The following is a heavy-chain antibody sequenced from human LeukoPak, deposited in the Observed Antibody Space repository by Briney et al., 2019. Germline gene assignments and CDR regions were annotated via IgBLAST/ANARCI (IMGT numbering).Heavy chain of an antibody. J-gene: IGHJ2*01. Sequence: ASVKVSCTASGYTFSNYGITWVRQAPGQGLEWMGWISAYNGNTNHAQKLQGRVTMTTDTSTSTAYMELRYLRSDDTAVYYCARLGSVDWYFDLWGRGTLVTVSS. CDR1: GYTFSNYG. CDR2: ISAYNGNT. D-gene: IGHD3-16*01. CDR3: ARLGSVDWYFDL. V-gene: IGHV1-18*01.